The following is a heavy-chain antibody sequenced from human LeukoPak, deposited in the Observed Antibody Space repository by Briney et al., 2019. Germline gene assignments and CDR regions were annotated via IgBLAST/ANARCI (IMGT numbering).Heavy chain of an antibody. J-gene: IGHJ4*02. D-gene: IGHD4-23*01. CDR3: ASSPGVRDYYFDY. Sequence: SETLSLTCSVSGGSISSYYWSWIRQPPGKGLEWIGYIYYSGSTNYNPSLKSRVTMSVDTSKNQFSLKLSSVTAADTAVYYCASSPGVRDYYFDYWGQGTLVTVSS. CDR2: IYYSGST. CDR1: GGSISSYY. V-gene: IGHV4-59*12.